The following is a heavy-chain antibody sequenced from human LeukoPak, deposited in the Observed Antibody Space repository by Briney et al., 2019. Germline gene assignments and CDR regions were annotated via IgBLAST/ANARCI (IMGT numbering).Heavy chain of an antibody. V-gene: IGHV3-23*01. CDR3: AKERPDGGYAYCTTTNCQSPGV. CDR2: IGDGGTT. CDR1: GFTFSNHA. Sequence: GGSLRLSCVASGFTFSNHAMSWVRQAPGKGLEWVSFIGDGGTTYNADSVEGRFTTSRDNSKSTLYLQMNSLRAEDTAVYYCAKERPDGGYAYCTTTNCQSPGVWGKGTTVTVSS. J-gene: IGHJ6*04. D-gene: IGHD2-8*01.